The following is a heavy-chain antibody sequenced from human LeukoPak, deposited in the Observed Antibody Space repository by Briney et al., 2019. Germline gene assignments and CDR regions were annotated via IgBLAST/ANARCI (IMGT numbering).Heavy chain of an antibody. D-gene: IGHD3/OR15-3a*01. J-gene: IGHJ6*03. V-gene: IGHV4-4*07. CDR1: GGSISSYY. CDR3: ARDEIFTFFGPEVYYMDV. CDR2: TYTSGST. Sequence: SETLSLTCTVSGGSISSYYWSWIRQPAGKGLEWIGRTYTSGSTNYNPSLKSRVTISVDTSKNQFSLKLSSVTAADTAVYYCARDEIFTFFGPEVYYMDVWGKGTTVTVSS.